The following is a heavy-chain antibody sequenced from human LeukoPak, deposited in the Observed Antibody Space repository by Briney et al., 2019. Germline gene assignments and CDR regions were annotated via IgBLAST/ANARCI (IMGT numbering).Heavy chain of an antibody. D-gene: IGHD2-21*02. CDR3: ARGNVVTPDAFDI. V-gene: IGHV5-51*01. CDR1: GSTFTSFW. J-gene: IGHJ3*02. CDR2: IYPGDSDT. Sequence: GEPLKISCQASGSTFTSFWIGWVGKLPGKGLEWMGIIYPGDSDTRYSPSFQGHVTTSADTSISTAYLQWSSLKAADSSMYYCARGNVVTPDAFDIWGQGTMVTVSS.